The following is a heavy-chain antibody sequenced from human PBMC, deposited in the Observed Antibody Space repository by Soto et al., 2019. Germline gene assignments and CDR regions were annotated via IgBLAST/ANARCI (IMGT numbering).Heavy chain of an antibody. CDR1: GFTFSSYA. J-gene: IGHJ4*02. D-gene: IGHD4-17*01. V-gene: IGHV3-23*01. CDR2: ISGSGGST. CDR3: AKGGDEEDYGGNPYYFDY. Sequence: GGSLRLSCAASGFTFSSYAMSWVRQAPGKGLEWVSAISGSGGSTYYADSVKGRFTISRDNSKNTLYLQMNSLRAEDTAVYYCAKGGDEEDYGGNPYYFDYWGQGTLVTVSS.